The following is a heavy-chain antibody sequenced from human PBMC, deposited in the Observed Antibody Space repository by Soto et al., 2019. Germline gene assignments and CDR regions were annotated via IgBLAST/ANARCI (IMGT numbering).Heavy chain of an antibody. V-gene: IGHV4-31*03. CDR1: GGSISSGGYY. J-gene: IGHJ5*02. CDR3: ARVNVSSGYYPS. D-gene: IGHD3-22*01. CDR2: IYYSGST. Sequence: QVQLQESGPGLVKPSQTLSLTCTVSGGSISSGGYYWSWIRQHPGKGLEWIGYIYYSGSTYYNPYCKSRFTISVDTSKNQFSLKLSSVTAADTAVYYCARVNVSSGYYPSWGQGTLVTVSS.